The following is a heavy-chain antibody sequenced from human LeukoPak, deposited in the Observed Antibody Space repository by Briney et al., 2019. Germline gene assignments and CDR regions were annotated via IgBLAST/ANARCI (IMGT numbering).Heavy chain of an antibody. Sequence: PGGSLRLSCVASGFIVSGVYMSWVRQAPGKGLEWVSVIYSDDSTYYADSVKGRFTISRDYSKNTLNLQMNSLRAEDTAVYYCASRPRDAAALDYWGQGTLVTVSS. CDR3: ASRPRDAAALDY. J-gene: IGHJ4*02. D-gene: IGHD6-13*01. CDR1: GFIVSGVY. V-gene: IGHV3-53*01. CDR2: IYSDDST.